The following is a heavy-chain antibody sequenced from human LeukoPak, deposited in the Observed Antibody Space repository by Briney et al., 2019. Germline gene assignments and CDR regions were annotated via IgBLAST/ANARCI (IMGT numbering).Heavy chain of an antibody. CDR3: ARSRMVATVLNYYYYYMDV. V-gene: IGHV4-34*01. CDR1: GGSFSGYY. Sequence: PSETLSLTCAVYGGSFSGYYWSWIRQPPGKGLEWIGEIYHSGSTNYNPSLKSRVTISVDTSKNQFSLKLSSVTAADTAVYYCARSRMVATVLNYYYYYMDVWGKGTTVTVSS. J-gene: IGHJ6*03. D-gene: IGHD5-12*01. CDR2: IYHSGST.